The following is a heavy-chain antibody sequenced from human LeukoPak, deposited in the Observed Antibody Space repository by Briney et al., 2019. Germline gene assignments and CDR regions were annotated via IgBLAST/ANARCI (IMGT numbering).Heavy chain of an antibody. J-gene: IGHJ4*02. CDR2: INPNSGGT. D-gene: IGHD5-18*01. CDR3: AKDTAMAYYFDY. Sequence: GASVKVSCKASGYTFTGYYMHWVRQAPGQGLEWMGWINPNSGGTNYAQKFQGRVTMTRDTSISTAYMELSRLRSNDTAVYYCAKDTAMAYYFDYWGQGTLVTVSS. CDR1: GYTFTGYY. V-gene: IGHV1-2*02.